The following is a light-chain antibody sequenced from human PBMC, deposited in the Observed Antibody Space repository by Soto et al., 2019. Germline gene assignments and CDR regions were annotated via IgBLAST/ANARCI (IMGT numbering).Light chain of an antibody. Sequence: DIQMTQSPSSLSASVGDRVTITCRASQGISNYLAWYQQKPGKVPKLLIYAASTLQSGVPSRFSGSGSGTYFTLTISSLQREDVATYYCQKYNSAPPWTFGQGTQVEIK. J-gene: IGKJ1*01. CDR3: QKYNSAPPWT. CDR2: AAS. CDR1: QGISNY. V-gene: IGKV1-27*01.